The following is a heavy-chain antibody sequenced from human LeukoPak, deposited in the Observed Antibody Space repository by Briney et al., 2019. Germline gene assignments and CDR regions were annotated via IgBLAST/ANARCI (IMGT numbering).Heavy chain of an antibody. CDR1: GFTFSDYG. J-gene: IGHJ1*01. Sequence: GGSLRLSCAASGFTFSDYGMHWVRQASGKGLEWLAVIWSFGTHKYYADSVKGRFTISRDDSESTLYLQMDGLRADDTAMYFCATAKAGTWNYQHWGQGAKVIVSS. CDR3: ATAKAGTWNYQH. CDR2: IWSFGTHK. V-gene: IGHV3-33*08. D-gene: IGHD3-3*01.